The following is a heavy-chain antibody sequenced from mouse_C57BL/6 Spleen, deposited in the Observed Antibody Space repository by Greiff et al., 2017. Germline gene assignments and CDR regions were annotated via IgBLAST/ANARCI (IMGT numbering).Heavy chain of an antibody. J-gene: IGHJ4*01. V-gene: IGHV1-55*01. CDR1: GYTFTSYW. D-gene: IGHD1-1*01. Sequence: VQLQQPGAELVKPGASVKMSCKASGYTFTSYWITWVKQRPGQGLEWIGDIYPGSGSTNYNEKFKSKATLTVDTSSSTAYMQLSSLTSEDSAVYYCARRLRGLDAMDYWGQGTSVTVSS. CDR2: IYPGSGST. CDR3: ARRLRGLDAMDY.